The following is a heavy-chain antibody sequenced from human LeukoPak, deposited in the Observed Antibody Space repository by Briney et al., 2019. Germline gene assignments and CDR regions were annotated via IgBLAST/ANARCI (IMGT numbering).Heavy chain of an antibody. D-gene: IGHD3-16*01. CDR3: AKDYGRGSPGDLLDL. V-gene: IGHV3-23*01. Sequence: GGSLRLSCAASGFTFSSYAFSWVRQAPGKGLEWVSGISGGGASTYYADSVKGRFTISRDNSKNALYLQMNSLRAGDTAVYYCAKDYGRGSPGDLLDLWGQGTLVTVSS. CDR1: GFTFSSYA. CDR2: ISGGGAST. J-gene: IGHJ4*02.